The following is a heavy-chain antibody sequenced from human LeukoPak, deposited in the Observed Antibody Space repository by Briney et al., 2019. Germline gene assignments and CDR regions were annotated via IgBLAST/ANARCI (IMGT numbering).Heavy chain of an antibody. V-gene: IGHV4-34*01. CDR2: INHNGNT. D-gene: IGHD3-10*01. J-gene: IGHJ5*02. CDR3: ARRGIGSATYYKGDFDV. CDR1: VGSFNDYF. Sequence: KPSETLSLTCAVYVGSFNDYFWSWIRQPPGKGLEWVGEINHNGNTNYNPSLQSRLTISVDTSKNQFSLRMTSVTAADTAVYYCARRGIGSATYYKGDFDVWGQGSLVTVSP.